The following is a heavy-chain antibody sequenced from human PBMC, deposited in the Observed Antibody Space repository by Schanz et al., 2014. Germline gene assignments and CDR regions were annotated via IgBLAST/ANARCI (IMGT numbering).Heavy chain of an antibody. J-gene: IGHJ4*02. V-gene: IGHV3-48*01. CDR2: ITGSSSVM. D-gene: IGHD4-17*01. CDR1: GFSFSTSS. Sequence: EVQLVESGGGLVRPGGSLRLSCAASGFSFSTSSMNWLRQAPGKGLEWVSFITGSSSVMHYADSVKGRFTISRDNSKNTLYLQMNSLRIDDTAVYYCAKAPYADYGYFHYWGQGTLVPVSS. CDR3: AKAPYADYGYFHY.